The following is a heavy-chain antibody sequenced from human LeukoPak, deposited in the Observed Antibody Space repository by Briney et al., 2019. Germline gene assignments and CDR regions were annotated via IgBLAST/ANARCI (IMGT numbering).Heavy chain of an antibody. V-gene: IGHV4-59*01. J-gene: IGHJ3*02. CDR2: IYYSGST. D-gene: IGHD2-15*01. CDR3: ARGYCSGGSCYSGPDAFDI. CDR1: GGSISSYY. Sequence: PSETLSLTCTASGGSISSYYWSWIRQPPGKGLERIGYIYYSGSTNYNPSLKSRVTISVDTSKNQFSLKLSSVTAADTAVYYCARGYCSGGSCYSGPDAFDIWGQGTMVTVSS.